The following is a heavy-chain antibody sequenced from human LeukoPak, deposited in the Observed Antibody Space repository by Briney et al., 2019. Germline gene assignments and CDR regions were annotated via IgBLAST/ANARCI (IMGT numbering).Heavy chain of an antibody. CDR3: ARDDHGYCSGGSCYYYYGMDV. J-gene: IGHJ6*02. D-gene: IGHD2-15*01. V-gene: IGHV1-8*01. Sequence: ASVKVSCKASGYTFTSYDINWVRQATGQGLEWMGWMNPNSGNTGYAQKFQGRVTMTRNTSISTAYMELSSLRSEDTAVYYCARDDHGYCSGGSCYYYYGMDVWGQGTTVTVSS. CDR1: GYTFTSYD. CDR2: MNPNSGNT.